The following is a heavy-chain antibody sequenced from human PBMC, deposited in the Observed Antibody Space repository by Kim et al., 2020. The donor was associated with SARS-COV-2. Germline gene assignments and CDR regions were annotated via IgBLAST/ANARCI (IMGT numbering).Heavy chain of an antibody. CDR2: IYYSGST. J-gene: IGHJ6*02. V-gene: IGHV4-59*01. D-gene: IGHD3-22*01. CDR1: GGSISRYY. Sequence: SETLSLTCTVSGGSISRYYWSWIRQPPGKGLEWIGYIYYSGSTSYNPSLKSRVTISVDTPKNQFSLKLSSVTAADTAVYYCAIVARNYYDSSGYYYYYYYYGMDVWGQGTTVTVSS. CDR3: AIVARNYYDSSGYYYYYYYYGMDV.